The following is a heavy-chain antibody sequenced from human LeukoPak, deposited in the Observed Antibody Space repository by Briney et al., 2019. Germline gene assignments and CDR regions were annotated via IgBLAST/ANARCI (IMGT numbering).Heavy chain of an antibody. CDR1: GGSISSYY. CDR2: IYYSGST. CDR3: ARVTRHLDSSGSAFDF. J-gene: IGHJ3*01. V-gene: IGHV4-59*01. Sequence: SETLSLTCTVSGGSISSYYWSWIRQPPGKGLEWIGYIYYSGSTNYNPSLRSRVTISVDTSKNQFSLKLSSVTAADTAVYYCARVTRHLDSSGSAFDFWGQGTMVTVSS. D-gene: IGHD3-22*01.